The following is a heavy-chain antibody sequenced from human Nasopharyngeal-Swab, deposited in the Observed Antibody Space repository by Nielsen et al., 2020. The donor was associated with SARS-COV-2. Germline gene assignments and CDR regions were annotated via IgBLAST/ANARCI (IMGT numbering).Heavy chain of an antibody. CDR3: ARGWGYGVPRW. CDR1: GGSVSSGSYY. Sequence: GSLRLSCTVSGGSVSSGSYYWSWIRQPPGKGLEWIGEINHSGSTNYNPSLKSRVTISVDTSKNQFSLKLSSVTAADTAVYYCARGWGYGVPRWWGQGTLVTVSS. J-gene: IGHJ4*02. CDR2: INHSGST. V-gene: IGHV4-61*01. D-gene: IGHD4-17*01.